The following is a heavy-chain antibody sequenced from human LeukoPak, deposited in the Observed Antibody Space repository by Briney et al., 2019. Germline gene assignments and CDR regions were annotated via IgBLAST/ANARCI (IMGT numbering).Heavy chain of an antibody. V-gene: IGHV1-8*01. D-gene: IGHD2-15*01. CDR2: MNPNSGNT. J-gene: IGHJ4*02. Sequence: ASVKVSCKASGYTFTSYDINWVRQATGQGLEWMGWMNPNSGNTGYAQKFQGRVTMTRNTSISTAYMELSSLRSEDTAVYYCARGGRRIYCSGSSCNQLDYWGQGTLVTVSS. CDR1: GYTFTSYD. CDR3: ARGGRRIYCSGSSCNQLDY.